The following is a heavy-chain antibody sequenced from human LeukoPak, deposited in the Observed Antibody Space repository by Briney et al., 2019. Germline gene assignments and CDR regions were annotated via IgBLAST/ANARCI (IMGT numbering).Heavy chain of an antibody. J-gene: IGHJ4*02. CDR2: INSDGSST. CDR3: AGEKPDSSGRYFDY. CDR1: GFTFSSYW. D-gene: IGHD6-19*01. V-gene: IGHV3-74*03. Sequence: PGGSLRLSCSASGFTFSSYWMHWVRQAPGKGLVWVSRINSDGSSTTYADSVKGRFTISSDNAKNTLYLQMDSLRAEDTAVYHCAGEKPDSSGRYFDYWGQGTLVTVSS.